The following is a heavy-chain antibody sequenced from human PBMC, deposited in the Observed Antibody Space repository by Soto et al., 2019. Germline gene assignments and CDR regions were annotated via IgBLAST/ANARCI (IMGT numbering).Heavy chain of an antibody. CDR3: ARPEYITTWYLNY. D-gene: IGHD6-13*01. J-gene: IGHJ4*02. CDR1: GFTFSAYA. Sequence: EVPLLESGGGVVQPGGSLRLSCAASGFTFSAYAMSWVRQAPGKGLEWVSVISGSGGATYYADSVKGRFTISRDNSKNTLYLQMNSLRAEDRAVYYCARPEYITTWYLNYWGQGTLVTVSS. CDR2: ISGSGGAT. V-gene: IGHV3-23*01.